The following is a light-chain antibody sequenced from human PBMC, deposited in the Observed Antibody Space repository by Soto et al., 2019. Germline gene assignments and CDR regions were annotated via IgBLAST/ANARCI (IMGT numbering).Light chain of an antibody. CDR3: NSYSSSNTYV. Sequence: LTQPASVSGSPGQSITISCTGSSSDVGGYNYVSWYQQHPGKAPKLMIYDVSNRPSGISDRFSGSKSGNTASLTISGLQAEDEADYYCNSYSSSNTYVFGTGTKVTVL. J-gene: IGLJ1*01. CDR1: SSDVGGYNY. CDR2: DVS. V-gene: IGLV2-14*01.